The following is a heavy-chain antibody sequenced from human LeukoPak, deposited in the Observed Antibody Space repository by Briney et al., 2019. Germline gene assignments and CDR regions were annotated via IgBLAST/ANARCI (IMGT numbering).Heavy chain of an antibody. D-gene: IGHD3-22*01. CDR1: GFTFSSYS. CDR3: ASRGDYYDSSGYQRFDY. J-gene: IGHJ4*02. CDR2: ISSSSSYI. Sequence: GGSLRLSCAASGFTFSSYSMNWVRQAPGKGLEWVSSISSSSSYIYYADSVKGRFTISRDNAKNSLYLQMNSLRAEGTAVYYCASRGDYYDSSGYQRFDYWGQGTLVTVSS. V-gene: IGHV3-21*01.